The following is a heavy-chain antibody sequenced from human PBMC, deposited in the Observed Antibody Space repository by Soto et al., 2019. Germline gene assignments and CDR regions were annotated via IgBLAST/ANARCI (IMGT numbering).Heavy chain of an antibody. D-gene: IGHD3-3*01. J-gene: IGHJ4*02. CDR1: GFTFSSYS. Sequence: EVQLVESGGGLVQPGGSLRLSCAASGFTFSSYSMNWVRQAPGKGLEWVSYISSSSSTIYYADSVKGRFTISRDNPKNSLYLQMNSLRDEDTAVYYCARVGSYYDFWSGYYRSYYFDYWGQGTLVTVSS. CDR2: ISSSSSTI. CDR3: ARVGSYYDFWSGYYRSYYFDY. V-gene: IGHV3-48*02.